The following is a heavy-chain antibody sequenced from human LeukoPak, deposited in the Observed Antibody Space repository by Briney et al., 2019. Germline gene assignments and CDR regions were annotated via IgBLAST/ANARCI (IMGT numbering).Heavy chain of an antibody. D-gene: IGHD2-2*01. J-gene: IGHJ5*02. Sequence: VASVKVSCKASGGTFSSYAISWVRQAPGQGLEWMGIINPSGGSTSYAQKFQGRVTMTRDTSTSTVYMELSSLRSEDTAVYYCARSVRRAAAFKGRYNWFDPWGQGTLVTVSS. CDR1: GGTFSSYA. V-gene: IGHV1-46*01. CDR3: ARSVRRAAAFKGRYNWFDP. CDR2: INPSGGST.